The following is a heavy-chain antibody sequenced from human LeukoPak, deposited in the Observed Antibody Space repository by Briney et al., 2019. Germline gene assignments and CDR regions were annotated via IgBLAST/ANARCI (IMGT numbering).Heavy chain of an antibody. D-gene: IGHD2-15*01. J-gene: IGHJ5*02. CDR3: ARDRETYSNNWFDP. V-gene: IGHV3-7*01. Sequence: GGSLRLSCAASGFTFSSYWMSWVRQAPGKGLEWVAIIKQDGSEKYYVDSVKGRFTISRDNAKNSLYLQMNSLRAEDTAVYYCARDRETYSNNWFDPWGQGTLVTVSS. CDR2: IKQDGSEK. CDR1: GFTFSSYW.